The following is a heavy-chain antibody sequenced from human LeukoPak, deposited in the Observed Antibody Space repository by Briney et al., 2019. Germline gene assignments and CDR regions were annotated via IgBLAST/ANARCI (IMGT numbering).Heavy chain of an antibody. Sequence: GGSLRLSCAASGFTFSSYAMSWVRQAPGKGLEWVSAISGSGGSTYYADSVKGRFTISRDNSKNTLYLQMNSLRAEDTAVYYCARGKKVLLWFGELFSDYYYGMDVWGQGITVTVSS. V-gene: IGHV3-23*01. D-gene: IGHD3-10*01. J-gene: IGHJ6*02. CDR1: GFTFSSYA. CDR2: ISGSGGST. CDR3: ARGKKVLLWFGELFSDYYYGMDV.